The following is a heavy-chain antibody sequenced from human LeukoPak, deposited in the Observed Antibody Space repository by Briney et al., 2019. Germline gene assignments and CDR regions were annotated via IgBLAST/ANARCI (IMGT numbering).Heavy chain of an antibody. CDR1: GFTFSSYG. D-gene: IGHD3-22*01. CDR2: IRFDGSNK. Sequence: GGSPRLSCAASGFTFSSYGMHWVRQAPGKGLEWASFIRFDGSNKYYADSVKGRFTISRDNSKNTLYLQMNSLRAEDTAVYYCAKDSSVYYYDSRSLDYWGQGTLVTVSS. J-gene: IGHJ4*02. CDR3: AKDSSVYYYDSRSLDY. V-gene: IGHV3-30*02.